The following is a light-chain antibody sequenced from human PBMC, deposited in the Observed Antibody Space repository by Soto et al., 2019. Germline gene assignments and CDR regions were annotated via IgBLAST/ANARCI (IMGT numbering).Light chain of an antibody. J-gene: IGKJ1*01. V-gene: IGKV3-20*01. CDR1: QSIKSGY. Sequence: EIVLTQSPGTRSLSPGDGAAPSCRASQSIKSGYLAWYQQKAGEAPKLLIHGGSTRVTGISNRFSGSGSGTDFTLTISRLELEDFAVYYCQLYRTFGQGTKVDIK. CDR3: QLYRT. CDR2: GGS.